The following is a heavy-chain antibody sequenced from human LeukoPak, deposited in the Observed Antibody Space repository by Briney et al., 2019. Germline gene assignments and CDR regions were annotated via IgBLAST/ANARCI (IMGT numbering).Heavy chain of an antibody. D-gene: IGHD6-19*01. Sequence: GGSLRLSCAASGFTFSSYAMHWVRQAPGKGLEWVAVISYDGSNKYYADSVKGRFTISRDNSKNTLYLQMNSLRAEDTAVYYCAGDRIAPGSSGWLGPMTLIFDYWGQGALVTVSS. CDR2: ISYDGSNK. CDR1: GFTFSSYA. V-gene: IGHV3-30-3*01. J-gene: IGHJ4*02. CDR3: AGDRIAPGSSGWLGPMTLIFDY.